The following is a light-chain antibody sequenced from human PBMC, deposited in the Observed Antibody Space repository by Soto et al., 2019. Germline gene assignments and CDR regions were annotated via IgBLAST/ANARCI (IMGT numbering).Light chain of an antibody. J-gene: IGKJ1*01. CDR2: GTS. V-gene: IGKV3-20*01. CDR3: QQYDSSPRT. Sequence: EIVLTQSPGTLSLSPGDRGTLSCRASQSVSSSSLAWYQQKAGQAPRLLIYGTSIRATGIPDRFSGSGSGTDFTLTIRRLEPEDFAVYYCQQYDSSPRTFGQGTRVDIK. CDR1: QSVSSSS.